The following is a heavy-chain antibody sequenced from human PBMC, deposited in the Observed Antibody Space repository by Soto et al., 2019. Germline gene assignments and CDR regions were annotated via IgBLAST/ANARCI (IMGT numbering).Heavy chain of an antibody. D-gene: IGHD6-19*01. J-gene: IGHJ6*02. Sequence: ASVKVSCKASGYTFTSYGISWVRQAPGQGLEWMGWISAYNGNTNYAQKLQGRVTMTTDTSTSTAYMELRSLRSDDTAVYYCGRRGWYPFDYYYYGMDVWGQGTTVTAP. V-gene: IGHV1-18*04. CDR3: GRRGWYPFDYYYYGMDV. CDR1: GYTFTSYG. CDR2: ISAYNGNT.